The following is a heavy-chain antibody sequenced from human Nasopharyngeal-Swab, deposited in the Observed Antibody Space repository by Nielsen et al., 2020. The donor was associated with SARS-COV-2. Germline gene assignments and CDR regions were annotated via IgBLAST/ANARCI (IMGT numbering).Heavy chain of an antibody. CDR2: IKQDGSEK. CDR3: ARDLHCNGGSCYSYGMDV. Sequence: GESLKISCAASGFTFSSYWMSWVRQAPGKGLEWVANIKQDGSEKYYVDSVRGRFTISRDNAKNSLYLQMNSLRAEDTAVYYCARDLHCNGGSCYSYGMDVWGQGTTVTVSS. D-gene: IGHD2-15*01. CDR1: GFTFSSYW. V-gene: IGHV3-7*01. J-gene: IGHJ6*02.